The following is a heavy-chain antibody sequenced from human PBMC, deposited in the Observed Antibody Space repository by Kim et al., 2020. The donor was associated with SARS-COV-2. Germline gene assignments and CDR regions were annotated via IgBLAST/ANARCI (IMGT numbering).Heavy chain of an antibody. CDR1: GFTFSSYA. D-gene: IGHD5-18*01. Sequence: GGSLRPSCAASGFTFSSYAMHWVRQAPGKGLEWVAVISYDGSNKYYADSVKGRFTISRDNSKNTLYLQMNSLRAEDTAVYYCARVRGGGYSYGEFDYWGQGTLVTVSS. V-gene: IGHV3-30*04. CDR3: ARVRGGGYSYGEFDY. CDR2: ISYDGSNK. J-gene: IGHJ4*02.